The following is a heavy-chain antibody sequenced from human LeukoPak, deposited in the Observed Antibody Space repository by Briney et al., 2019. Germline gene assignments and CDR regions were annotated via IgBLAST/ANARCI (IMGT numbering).Heavy chain of an antibody. CDR2: ISYDGSNK. Sequence: QPGRSLRLSCAASGFTFSSYAMHWVRQAPGKGLEWVAVISYDGSNKYYADSVKGRFTISRDNSKSTLYLQMNSLRAEDTAVYYCARGPYCSSTSCDTGFDYWGQGTLVTVSS. CDR1: GFTFSSYA. CDR3: ARGPYCSSTSCDTGFDY. V-gene: IGHV3-30-3*01. J-gene: IGHJ4*02. D-gene: IGHD2-2*02.